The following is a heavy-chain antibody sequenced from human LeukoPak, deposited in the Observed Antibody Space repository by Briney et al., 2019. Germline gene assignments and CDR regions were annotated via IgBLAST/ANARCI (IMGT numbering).Heavy chain of an antibody. Sequence: GGSLRLSCAASGLTFTSYWMSWVRQAPGKGLEWVANIKQDGSEKYYVDSVKGRFTISRDNAKNSLYLQMNSLRAEDTAVYYCARDPNSGSYYPFGFDYWGQGTLVTVSS. CDR3: ARDPNSGSYYPFGFDY. D-gene: IGHD1-26*01. CDR2: IKQDGSEK. V-gene: IGHV3-7*01. CDR1: GLTFTSYW. J-gene: IGHJ4*02.